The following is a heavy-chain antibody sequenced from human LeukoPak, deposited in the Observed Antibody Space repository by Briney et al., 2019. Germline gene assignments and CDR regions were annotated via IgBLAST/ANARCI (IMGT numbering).Heavy chain of an antibody. CDR2: IHSGGWT. J-gene: IGHJ1*01. CDR1: GDXISGYY. V-gene: IGHV4-59*08. D-gene: IGHD1-26*01. Sequence: PSETLSLTCIVSGDXISGYYCSWIRQPPAGGLEWIGYIHSGGWTNNNPSLRSRESISLDTHMNHLSLQLCSVNAADTAVYYCARHLCRSLFDAVCFHYWGEGALVTVSS. CDR3: ARHLCRSLFDAVCFHY.